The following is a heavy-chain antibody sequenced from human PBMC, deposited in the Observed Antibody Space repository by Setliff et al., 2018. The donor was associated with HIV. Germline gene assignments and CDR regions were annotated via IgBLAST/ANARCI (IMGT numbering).Heavy chain of an antibody. Sequence: SETLSLTCTVSGGSMSSYFWSWIRQSPGKGLEWIGYIYNSGGTNYNPSLKSRVTISLDTSKNQFSLNLTSVTAADTAVYYCTRITHYFDSYYFYYMDVWGKGTTVTVSS. CDR2: IYNSGGT. CDR1: GGSMSSYF. D-gene: IGHD3-22*01. V-gene: IGHV4-59*08. J-gene: IGHJ6*03. CDR3: TRITHYFDSYYFYYMDV.